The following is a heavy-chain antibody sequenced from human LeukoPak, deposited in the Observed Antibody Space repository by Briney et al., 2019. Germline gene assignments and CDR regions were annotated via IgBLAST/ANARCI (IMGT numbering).Heavy chain of an antibody. CDR2: IWYDGSNK. J-gene: IGHJ4*02. V-gene: IGHV3-33*06. D-gene: IGHD5-24*01. CDR1: GFTFSSYG. CDR3: AKASRDGYNYWFDY. Sequence: GGSLRLSCAASGFTFSSYGMHWVRQAPGKGLEWVAVIWYDGSNKYYADSVKGRFTISRDNSKNTLYLQMNSLRAEDTAVYYCAKASRDGYNYWFDYWGQGTLVTVSS.